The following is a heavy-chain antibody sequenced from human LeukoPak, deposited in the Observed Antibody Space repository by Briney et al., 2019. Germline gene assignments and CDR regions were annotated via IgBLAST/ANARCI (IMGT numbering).Heavy chain of an antibody. V-gene: IGHV4-39*01. Sequence: PSETLSLTCTVTGGSISTRNYYWGWIRQSPGKGLEWIGSIFHSGSAYYNPSLKSRVTISVDTSKNQFSLKLSSVTAADMAVYYCVRADGLWFGELYHKPYYFDHWGQGTQVTVSS. D-gene: IGHD3-10*01. CDR3: VRADGLWFGELYHKPYYFDH. J-gene: IGHJ4*02. CDR2: IFHSGSA. CDR1: GGSISTRNYY.